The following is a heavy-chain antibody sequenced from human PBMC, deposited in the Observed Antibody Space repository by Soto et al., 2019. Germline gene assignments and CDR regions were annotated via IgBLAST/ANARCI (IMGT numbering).Heavy chain of an antibody. CDR1: GFTFSSYA. J-gene: IGHJ3*01. D-gene: IGHD2-2*01. Sequence: EVQLLESGGGLVQPGGSLRLSCAASGFTFSSYAMSWVRQAPGKGLEWVSAISGSGGSTYYADSVKGRFTISRDNSKNTLYLQMNSLRADDTAVYYCAKSGLGIVVVPAARRYDAFDLWGQGTMVTVSS. CDR2: ISGSGGST. V-gene: IGHV3-23*01. CDR3: AKSGLGIVVVPAARRYDAFDL.